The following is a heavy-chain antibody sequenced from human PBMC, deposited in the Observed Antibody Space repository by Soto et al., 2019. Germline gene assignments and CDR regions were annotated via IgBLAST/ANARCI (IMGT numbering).Heavy chain of an antibody. J-gene: IGHJ4*02. Sequence: EVQLVQSGAEVKKPGESLRISCKASGYTFTAYWIGWVRQMPGKGPEWMGVIFPGDSDTRYSPSFQGHVTISADKSSSTAYLQWNTLKASDSAMYFCARLDYIVTPRCHPTGPFDSWGQGTLVSVSS. CDR1: GYTFTAYW. CDR3: ARLDYIVTPRCHPTGPFDS. V-gene: IGHV5-51*01. CDR2: IFPGDSDT. D-gene: IGHD2-21*01.